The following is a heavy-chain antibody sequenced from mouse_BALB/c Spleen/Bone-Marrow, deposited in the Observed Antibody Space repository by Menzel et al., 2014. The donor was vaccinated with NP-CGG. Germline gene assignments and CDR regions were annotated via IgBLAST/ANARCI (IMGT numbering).Heavy chain of an antibody. CDR1: GYNFTSYW. J-gene: IGHJ2*01. Sequence: QVQLQQSGAELVKPGTSVKLSCKASGYNFTSYWINWVKLRPGQGLEWIGDIYPGSGSTNYNEKFKGKATLTVDTSSSTAYVDLSSLTSEDSAVYYCARHHRYAYYFDYWGQGTTLTVSS. CDR2: IYPGSGST. CDR3: ARHHRYAYYFDY. D-gene: IGHD2-14*01. V-gene: IGHV1-55*01.